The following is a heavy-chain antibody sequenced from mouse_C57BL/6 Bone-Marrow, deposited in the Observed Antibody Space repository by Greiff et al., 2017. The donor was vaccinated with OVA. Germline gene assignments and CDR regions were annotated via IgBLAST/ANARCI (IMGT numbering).Heavy chain of an antibody. J-gene: IGHJ2*01. CDR3: VITTVVVSDY. V-gene: IGHV1-26*01. Sequence: VQLQQSGPELVKPGASVKISCKASGYTFTDYYMNWVKQSHGKSLEWIGDINPNNGGTSYNQKFKGKATLTVDKSSSTAYMELRSLTSEDSAVYYCVITTVVVSDYWGQGTTLTVSS. CDR1: GYTFTDYY. D-gene: IGHD1-1*01. CDR2: INPNNGGT.